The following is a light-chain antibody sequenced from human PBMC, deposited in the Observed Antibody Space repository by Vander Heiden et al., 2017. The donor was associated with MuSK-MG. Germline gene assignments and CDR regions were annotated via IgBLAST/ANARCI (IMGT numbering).Light chain of an antibody. CDR2: EVS. Sequence: QSALTQPPSASGSPGHSVTIACAGTSSDIGGDDFVSWYQLYPGKAPNLILYEVSKRPSGVPDRFSGSKSGSTASLTVSRLQDEDEGDYYCTSYAGSNSVLFGGGTKLTVL. J-gene: IGLJ2*01. CDR3: TSYAGSNSVL. V-gene: IGLV2-8*01. CDR1: SSDIGGDDF.